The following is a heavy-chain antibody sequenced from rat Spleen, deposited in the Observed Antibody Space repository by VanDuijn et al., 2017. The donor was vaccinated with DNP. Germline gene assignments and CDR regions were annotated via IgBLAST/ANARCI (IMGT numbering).Heavy chain of an antibody. J-gene: IGHJ2*01. Sequence: EVQLVESGGDLVQPGRSLKLSCVASGFTFNNYWMTWIRQVPGKGLEWFASITSSGSDTYYPDSVKGRFTISRDNARNTLYLQMDSLRSEDTATYYCASWAPIAPISTSNYWGQGVMVTVSS. CDR2: ITSSGSDT. CDR1: GFTFNNYW. CDR3: ASWAPIAPISTSNY. D-gene: IGHD1-2*01. V-gene: IGHV5-31*01.